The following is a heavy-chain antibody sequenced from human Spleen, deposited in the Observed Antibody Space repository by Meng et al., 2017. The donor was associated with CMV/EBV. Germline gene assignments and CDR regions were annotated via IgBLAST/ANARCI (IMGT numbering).Heavy chain of an antibody. CDR3: ARYSSSSFVLDILDY. D-gene: IGHD6-6*01. J-gene: IGHJ4*02. CDR1: GGAFSGYY. V-gene: IGHV4-34*01. Sequence: DGGAFSGYYWSWIRQPPGKGLEWIGEINHSGSTNYNPSLKSRVTISVDTSKNQFSLKLSSVTAADTAVYYCARYSSSSFVLDILDYWGQGTLVTVSS. CDR2: INHSGST.